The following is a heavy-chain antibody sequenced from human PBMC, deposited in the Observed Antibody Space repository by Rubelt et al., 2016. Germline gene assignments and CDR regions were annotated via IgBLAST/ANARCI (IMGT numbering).Heavy chain of an antibody. CDR2: IKQDGSEK. Sequence: EVQLLESGGGLVQPGGSLRLSCAASGITFSSNWMSWVRQAPGKGLEWMANIKQDGSEKYYVDSVKGRFTISRDNVNNSLYLQMNSLGAEETAVYYCAKSSGAVVIDYWGQGTLVTVSS. CDR3: AKSSGAVVIDY. V-gene: IGHV3-7*03. J-gene: IGHJ4*02. D-gene: IGHD4-23*01. CDR1: GITFSSNW.